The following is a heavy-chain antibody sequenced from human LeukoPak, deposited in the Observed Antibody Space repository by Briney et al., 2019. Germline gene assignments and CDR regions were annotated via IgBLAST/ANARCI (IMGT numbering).Heavy chain of an antibody. J-gene: IGHJ4*02. CDR3: ARAPDDAVAEVY. CDR1: GFTFSSYG. D-gene: IGHD6-19*01. Sequence: PGGSLRLSCAASGFTFSSYGMHWVRQAPGKGLEWVAFIRYDGSNKYYADSVKGRFTISRDNSKNTLYLQMNSLRAEDTAVYYCARAPDDAVAEVYWGQGTLVTVSS. CDR2: IRYDGSNK. V-gene: IGHV3-30*02.